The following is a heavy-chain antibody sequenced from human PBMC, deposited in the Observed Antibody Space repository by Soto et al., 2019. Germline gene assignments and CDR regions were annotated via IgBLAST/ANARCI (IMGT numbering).Heavy chain of an antibody. Sequence: GGSLRLSCAASGFTFSIYEMNWVRHAPGKGLEWVSYISSSGSTIYYADSVKGRFTISRDNAKNSLYLQMNSLRAEDTAVYYCARDLWYYYDSSGYPGAVDYWGQGTLVTVSS. CDR1: GFTFSIYE. CDR2: ISSSGSTI. J-gene: IGHJ4*02. V-gene: IGHV3-48*03. CDR3: ARDLWYYYDSSGYPGAVDY. D-gene: IGHD3-22*01.